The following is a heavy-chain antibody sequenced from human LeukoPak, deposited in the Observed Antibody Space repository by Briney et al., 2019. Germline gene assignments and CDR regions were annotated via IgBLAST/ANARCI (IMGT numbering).Heavy chain of an antibody. CDR1: GYTFTGYY. Sequence: ASVKVSCKASGYTFTGYYMHWVRQAPGQGLEWMGWINPNSGGTNYAQKFQGRVTMARDTSISTAYMELSRLRSDDTAVYYCATREYSSSSGGWFDPWGQGTLVTVSS. CDR3: ATREYSSSSGGWFDP. V-gene: IGHV1-2*02. J-gene: IGHJ5*02. D-gene: IGHD6-6*01. CDR2: INPNSGGT.